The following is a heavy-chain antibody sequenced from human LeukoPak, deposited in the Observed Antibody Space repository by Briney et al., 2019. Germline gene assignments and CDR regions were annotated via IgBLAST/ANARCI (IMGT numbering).Heavy chain of an antibody. CDR1: GFTFGDYA. D-gene: IGHD6-19*01. J-gene: IGHJ4*02. Sequence: GGSLRLSCTASGFTFGDYAMSWVRQAPGKGLEWVGFIRSKAYGGTTEYAASVKGRFTISRDDSKSIAYLQMNSLKTEDTAVYYCTREVIPPGIAVAGMSFYFDYWGQGTLVTVSS. V-gene: IGHV3-49*04. CDR2: IRSKAYGGTT. CDR3: TREVIPPGIAVAGMSFYFDY.